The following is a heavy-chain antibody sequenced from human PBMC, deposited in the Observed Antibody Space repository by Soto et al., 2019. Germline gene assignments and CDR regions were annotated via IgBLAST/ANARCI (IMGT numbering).Heavy chain of an antibody. Sequence: QVQLVQSGAEVKKPGASVKVSCKASGYTFTSYDINWVRQATGQGLEWMGWMNPNSGNTGYAQKFQGRVTMTRNTSISTAYMELSSLRSEDTAVYYCARMLRYFDWLLYYMDVWGKGTTVTVSS. CDR3: ARMLRYFDWLLYYMDV. J-gene: IGHJ6*03. CDR1: GYTFTSYD. V-gene: IGHV1-8*01. CDR2: MNPNSGNT. D-gene: IGHD3-9*01.